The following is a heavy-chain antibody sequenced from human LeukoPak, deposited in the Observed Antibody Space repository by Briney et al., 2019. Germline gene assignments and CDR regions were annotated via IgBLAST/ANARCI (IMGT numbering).Heavy chain of an antibody. CDR2: INPNSGGT. CDR1: GYTFTTYG. Sequence: GASVKVSCKASGYTFTTYGISWVRQAPGQGLEWMGWINPNSGGTSSAQKFQGRVTMTRDTSVSTAYMELSRLRSDDTALYYCARETGYCSGGRCYFIYWGQGTLVTVSS. CDR3: ARETGYCSGGRCYFIY. V-gene: IGHV1-2*02. J-gene: IGHJ4*02. D-gene: IGHD2-15*01.